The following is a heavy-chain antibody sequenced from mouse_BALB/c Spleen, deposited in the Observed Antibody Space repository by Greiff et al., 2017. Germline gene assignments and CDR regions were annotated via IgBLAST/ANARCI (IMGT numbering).Heavy chain of an antibody. D-gene: IGHD2-3*01. V-gene: IGHV1S81*02. CDR1: GYTFTSYW. Sequence: QVQLQQPGAELVKPGASVKLSCKASGYTFTSYWMHWVKQRPGQGLEWIGEINPSNGRTNYNEKFKSKATLTVDKSSSTAYMQLSSLTSEDSAVYYCARRGDGYYDAMDYWGQGTSVTVSS. CDR3: ARRGDGYYDAMDY. CDR2: INPSNGRT. J-gene: IGHJ4*01.